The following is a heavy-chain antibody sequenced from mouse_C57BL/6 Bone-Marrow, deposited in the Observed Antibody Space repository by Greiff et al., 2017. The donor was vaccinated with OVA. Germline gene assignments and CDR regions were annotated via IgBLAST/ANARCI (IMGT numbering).Heavy chain of an antibody. CDR2: ISSGGSYT. J-gene: IGHJ4*01. CDR1: GFTFSSYG. V-gene: IGHV5-6*02. D-gene: IGHD2-4*01. Sequence: DVKLVESGGDLVKPGGSLKLSCAASGFTFSSYGMSWVRQTPDKRLEWVATISSGGSYTYYPDSVKGRFTISRDNAKNTLYLQMSSLKSEDTAMYYCARHPYYDYDGDYAMDYWGQGTSVTVSS. CDR3: ARHPYYDYDGDYAMDY.